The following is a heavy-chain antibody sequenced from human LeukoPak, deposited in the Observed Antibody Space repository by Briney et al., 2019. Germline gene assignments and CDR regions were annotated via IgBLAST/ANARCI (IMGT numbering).Heavy chain of an antibody. D-gene: IGHD3-10*01. V-gene: IGHV3-30*18. J-gene: IGHJ4*02. CDR1: GFTFSSYG. CDR3: AKDRGSWDFDY. Sequence: GRSLRLSCAASGFTFSSYGMHWVRQAPGKGLEWVAVISYDGSNKYYADSVKGRFTISRDNSKNTLYLQMNSLRAEDTAVYHCAKDRGSWDFDYWGQGTLVTVSS. CDR2: ISYDGSNK.